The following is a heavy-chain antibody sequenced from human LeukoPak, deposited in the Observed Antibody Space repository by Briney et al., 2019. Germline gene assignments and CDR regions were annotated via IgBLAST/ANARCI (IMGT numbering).Heavy chain of an antibody. CDR1: GYIFTGFY. J-gene: IGHJ4*02. Sequence: ASVKVSCKASGYIFTGFYIHWVRQAPGRGLEWMGWINPNSDGTNFAQKFQGRVSLTSDTSIRTAYMEVSSLTYDDTAVYFCAKRARDSTWYGRFFDYWGQGSLVTVSS. V-gene: IGHV1-2*02. CDR3: AKRARDSTWYGRFFDY. CDR2: INPNSDGT. D-gene: IGHD6-13*01.